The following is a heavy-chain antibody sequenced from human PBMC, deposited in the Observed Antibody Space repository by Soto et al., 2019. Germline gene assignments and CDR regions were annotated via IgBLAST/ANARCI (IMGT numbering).Heavy chain of an antibody. Sequence: WETLYLTCAVYGGPFSGYYWSWIRQPPGKGLEWIGEINHSGSTNYNPSLKSRVTISVDTSKNQFTLKLISVTAADTAVYYCAVVDSTGNWFDPWGKGALVTVSS. D-gene: IGHD6-25*01. V-gene: IGHV4-34*01. CDR3: AVVDSTGNWFDP. CDR1: GGPFSGYY. J-gene: IGHJ5*02. CDR2: INHSGST.